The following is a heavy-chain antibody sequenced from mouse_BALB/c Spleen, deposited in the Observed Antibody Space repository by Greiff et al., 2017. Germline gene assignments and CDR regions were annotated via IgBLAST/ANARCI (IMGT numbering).Heavy chain of an antibody. CDR2: INPSSGYT. CDR1: GYTFTSYT. Sequence: VQVVESGAELARPGASVKMSCKASGYTFTSYTMHWVKQRPGQGLEWIGYINPSSGYTNYNQKFKDKATLTADKSSSTAYMQLSSLTSEDSAVYYCARSGGNYAMDYWGQGTSVTVSS. J-gene: IGHJ4*01. D-gene: IGHD3-1*01. CDR3: ARSGGNYAMDY. V-gene: IGHV1-4*01.